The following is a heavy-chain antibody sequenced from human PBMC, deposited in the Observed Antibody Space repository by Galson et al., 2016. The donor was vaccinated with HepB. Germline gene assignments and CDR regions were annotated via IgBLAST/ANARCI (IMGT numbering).Heavy chain of an antibody. J-gene: IGHJ3*02. CDR1: GYSFTSYW. Sequence: QSGAEVKKPGESLRISCKGSGYSFTSYWISWVRQMPGKGLEWMGRIDPSDSYTNYSPSFQGHVTISADKSIRTAYLHWSSLKASDTAMYYCARHSSPYYDFWSGSAGAFDIWGQGTMVTVSS. CDR3: ARHSSPYYDFWSGSAGAFDI. V-gene: IGHV5-10-1*01. CDR2: IDPSDSYT. D-gene: IGHD3-3*01.